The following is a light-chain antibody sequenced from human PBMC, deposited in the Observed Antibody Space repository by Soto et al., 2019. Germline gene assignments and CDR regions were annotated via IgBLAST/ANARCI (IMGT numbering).Light chain of an antibody. CDR3: QQRNIWPPVT. V-gene: IGKV3D-20*02. CDR1: QSVSSGS. CDR2: GAS. Sequence: ETVLTQSPGTLSLSPGERASLXCRASQSVSSGSQAWDQQRPGQDPRLLXXGASSRATGSPDRFSGSGSGTDFTLTISSLEPEDSAIYYCQQRNIWPPVTFGQGTRLEIK. J-gene: IGKJ5*01.